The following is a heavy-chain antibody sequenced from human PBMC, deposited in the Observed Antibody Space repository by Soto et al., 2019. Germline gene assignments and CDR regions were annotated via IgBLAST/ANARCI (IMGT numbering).Heavy chain of an antibody. CDR1: GFIFGDAW. CDR3: ATVLHSISSRIDY. V-gene: IGHV3-15*01. D-gene: IGHD3-3*02. J-gene: IGHJ4*02. CDR2: IKSKTDGGKT. Sequence: PVGSLRLSCAASGFIFGDAWMSWVRHAPGKGLEWVGRIKSKTDGGKTDYAAPVRGRFSISRDDSKNTLYLQMNSLKIEDTAVYYCATVLHSISSRIDYWGQGTLVTVSS.